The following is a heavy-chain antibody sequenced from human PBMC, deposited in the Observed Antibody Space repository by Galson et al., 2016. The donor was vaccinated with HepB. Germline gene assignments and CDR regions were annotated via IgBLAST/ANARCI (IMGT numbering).Heavy chain of an antibody. V-gene: IGHV4-61*02. CDR2: IYTRGRT. CDR3: ARVHYDFWGGYYAPTMDV. CDR1: GGSISRGTYY. J-gene: IGHJ6*04. D-gene: IGHD3-3*01. Sequence: TLSLTCTVSGGSISRGTYYWSWIRQPAGKGLEWIGRIYTRGRTNYNPSLKSRVTISVDTSKNQFYLKLRSVTAAGTAVYYCARVHYDFWGGYYAPTMDVWGKGTTVTVSS.